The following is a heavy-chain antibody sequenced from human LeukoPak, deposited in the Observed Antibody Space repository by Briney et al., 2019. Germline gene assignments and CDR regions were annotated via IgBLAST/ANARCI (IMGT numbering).Heavy chain of an antibody. J-gene: IGHJ4*02. Sequence: GGSLRLSCAASGFTFSSYAMHWVRQAPGKGLEWVAVISYDGSNKYYADSVEGRFTISRDNSKNTLYLQMNSLSAEDTAVYYCARSIAVAGTFDYWGQGTLVTVSS. CDR2: ISYDGSNK. D-gene: IGHD6-19*01. V-gene: IGHV3-30-3*01. CDR1: GFTFSSYA. CDR3: ARSIAVAGTFDY.